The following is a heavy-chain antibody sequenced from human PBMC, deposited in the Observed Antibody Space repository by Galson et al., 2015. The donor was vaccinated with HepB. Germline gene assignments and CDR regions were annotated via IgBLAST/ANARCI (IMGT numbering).Heavy chain of an antibody. CDR2: ISYDGSNK. Sequence: SLRLSCAASGFTFSSYGMHWVRQAPGKGLEWVAVISYDGSNKYYADSVKGRFTISRDNSKNTLYLQMNSLRAEDTAVYYCASMHPSHPAGQSDYAFDIWGQGTMVTVSS. J-gene: IGHJ3*02. CDR3: ASMHPSHPAGQSDYAFDI. V-gene: IGHV3-30*03. D-gene: IGHD5-24*01. CDR1: GFTFSSYG.